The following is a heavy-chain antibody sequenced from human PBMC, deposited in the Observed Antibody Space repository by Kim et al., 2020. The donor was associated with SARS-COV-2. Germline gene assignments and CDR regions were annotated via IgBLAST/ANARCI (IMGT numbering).Heavy chain of an antibody. Sequence: PVKARFTISREDSKNTLDLQMNSLKTEDTAVYYCTTDSYDSSGYYPAIDYWGQGTLVTVSS. D-gene: IGHD3-22*01. V-gene: IGHV3-15*01. CDR3: TTDSYDSSGYYPAIDY. J-gene: IGHJ4*02.